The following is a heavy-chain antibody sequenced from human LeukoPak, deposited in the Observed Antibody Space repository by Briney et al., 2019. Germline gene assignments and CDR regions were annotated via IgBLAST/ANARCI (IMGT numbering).Heavy chain of an antibody. J-gene: IGHJ4*02. CDR3: AKWSHRATGTTSDFDY. CDR2: ISGSGVST. Sequence: GGSLRLSCAVSGFTFNNYAMSWVRQAPGKGLEWVSAISGSGVSTYYADSVKGRFTISRDNSKNTLYLQMNSLRAEDTAVYYCAKWSHRATGTTSDFDYWGQGTLVTVSS. CDR1: GFTFNNYA. V-gene: IGHV3-23*01. D-gene: IGHD1-1*01.